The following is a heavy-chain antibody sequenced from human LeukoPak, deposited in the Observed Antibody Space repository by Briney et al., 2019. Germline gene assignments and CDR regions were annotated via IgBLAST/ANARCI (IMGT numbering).Heavy chain of an antibody. CDR1: GFTFSSYG. V-gene: IGHV3-30*02. Sequence: QPGGSLRLSCAASGFTFSSYGMHWVRQAPGKGLEWVAFIRYDGSNKYYADSVKGRFTISRDNSKNTLYLQMNSLRAEDTAAYYCAKDKGSGSPIYGFDPWGQGTLVTVSS. J-gene: IGHJ5*02. CDR2: IRYDGSNK. D-gene: IGHD3-10*01. CDR3: AKDKGSGSPIYGFDP.